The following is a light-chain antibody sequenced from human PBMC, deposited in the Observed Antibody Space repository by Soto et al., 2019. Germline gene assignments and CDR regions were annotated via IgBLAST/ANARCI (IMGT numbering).Light chain of an antibody. CDR2: GAS. V-gene: IGKV3-20*01. Sequence: EIVLTQSPGTLSLSPGERATLSCRASLSVSSSYLAWYQQKPGQAPRLLIYGASSRATGIPDRFSGSGSGTDFTLTISRLEPEDFAVYYCQQYVTSPWTFGQGTKVEIE. CDR1: LSVSSSY. CDR3: QQYVTSPWT. J-gene: IGKJ1*01.